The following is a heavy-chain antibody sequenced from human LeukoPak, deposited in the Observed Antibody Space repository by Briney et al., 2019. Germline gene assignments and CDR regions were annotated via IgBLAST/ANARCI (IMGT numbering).Heavy chain of an antibody. D-gene: IGHD3-3*01. J-gene: IGHJ4*02. CDR1: GYSFTSYW. CDR3: ASSSYDFWSGYSDY. Sequence: GESLKSSCKGSGYSFTSYWIGWVRQMPGKGLEWMGIIYPGDSDTRYSPSFQGQVTISADKSISTAYVQWSSLKASDTAMYYCASSSYDFWSGYSDYWGQGTLVTVSS. V-gene: IGHV5-51*01. CDR2: IYPGDSDT.